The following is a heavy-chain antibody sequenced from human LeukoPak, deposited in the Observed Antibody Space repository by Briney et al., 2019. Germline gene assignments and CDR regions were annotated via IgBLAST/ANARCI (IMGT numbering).Heavy chain of an antibody. V-gene: IGHV3-33*01. J-gene: IGHJ4*02. CDR1: GFAFSRSG. CDR3: ARDPKYSNSWFFDY. D-gene: IGHD6-13*01. Sequence: GGSLRLSCAASGFAFSRSGMHWVRQAPGKGPEWVAVVWYDGSNKHYADSVKGRFTISRDNSNNTLYLQMNSLRAEDTAVYYCARDPKYSNSWFFDYWGQGTLVTVSS. CDR2: VWYDGSNK.